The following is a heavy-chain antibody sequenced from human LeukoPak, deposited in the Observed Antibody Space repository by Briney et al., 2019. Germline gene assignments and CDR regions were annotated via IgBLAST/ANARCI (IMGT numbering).Heavy chain of an antibody. Sequence: GSLRLSCAASGFSFSYYAMSWVRQATGKGLEWVSGISSGGGTTYYEDSVKGRFTISRDNSKTTLYLLMNSLRAEDTAVYFCAKDPSSGFADGDAFDIWGQGTMVTVSS. CDR2: ISSGGGTT. D-gene: IGHD3-10*01. CDR1: GFSFSYYA. J-gene: IGHJ3*02. CDR3: AKDPSSGFADGDAFDI. V-gene: IGHV3-23*01.